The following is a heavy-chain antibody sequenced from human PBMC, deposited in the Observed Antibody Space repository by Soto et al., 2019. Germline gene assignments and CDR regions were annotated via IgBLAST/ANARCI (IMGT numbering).Heavy chain of an antibody. D-gene: IGHD1-1*01. J-gene: IGHJ6*02. Sequence: SVKVSCKASGFTFTSSAVQWVRQARGQRLEWIGWIVVGSGNTNYAQKFQERVTITRDMSTSTAYMELSSLRSEDTAVYYRAAWNDHYYGMDVWGQGTTVTVSS. CDR3: AAWNDHYYGMDV. CDR1: GFTFTSSA. CDR2: IVVGSGNT. V-gene: IGHV1-58*01.